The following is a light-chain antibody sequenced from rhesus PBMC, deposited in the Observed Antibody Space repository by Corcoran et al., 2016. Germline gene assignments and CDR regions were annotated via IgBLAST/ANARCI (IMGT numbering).Light chain of an antibody. Sequence: QAALTQPRSVSGSPGQSVTISCTGTSSDIGGYNYVSWYQQHPGTAPKLMIYEVSKRPSGVSDRFSGSKSGNTASLTISGLQAEDEADYYCSSDAGSNTFIFGAGTRLTVI. CDR2: EVS. CDR3: SSDAGSNTFI. V-gene: IGLV2-32*02. J-gene: IGLJ1*01. CDR1: SSDIGGYNY.